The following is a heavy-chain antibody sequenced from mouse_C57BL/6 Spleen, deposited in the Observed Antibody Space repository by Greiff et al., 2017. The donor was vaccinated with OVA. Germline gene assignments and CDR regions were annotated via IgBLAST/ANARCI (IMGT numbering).Heavy chain of an antibody. D-gene: IGHD4-1*01. CDR3: ARLGVAWFAY. CDR1: GFTFSDYG. Sequence: EVMLVESGGGLVKPGGSLKLSCAASGFTFSDYGMHWVRQAPEKGLAWVAYISSGTSSIYYADTVPGRFTISRDNAKNTLFLKLTSLRSEDTAMYSSARLGVAWFAYWGQGTLVTVSA. V-gene: IGHV5-17*01. CDR2: ISSGTSSI. J-gene: IGHJ3*01.